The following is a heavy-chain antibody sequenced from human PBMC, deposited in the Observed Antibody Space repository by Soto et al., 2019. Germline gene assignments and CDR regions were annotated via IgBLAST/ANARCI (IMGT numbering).Heavy chain of an antibody. V-gene: IGHV4-39*01. D-gene: IGHD6-19*01. Sequence: SETLSLTCTVSGGSISSSSYNWGWIRQPPGKGLEWIGSIYYSGSTYYNPSLKSRVTISVDTSKNQFSLKLSSVTAADTAVYYCARQGGSGWEPYYYYGMDVWGQGTTVTVSS. J-gene: IGHJ6*02. CDR2: IYYSGST. CDR1: GGSISSSSYN. CDR3: ARQGGSGWEPYYYYGMDV.